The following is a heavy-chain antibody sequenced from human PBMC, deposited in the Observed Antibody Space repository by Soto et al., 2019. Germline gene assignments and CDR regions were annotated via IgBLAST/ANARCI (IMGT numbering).Heavy chain of an antibody. J-gene: IGHJ5*02. V-gene: IGHV4-31*03. CDR2: IYYSGST. CDR3: ARGSYYDSSGYYGP. CDR1: GGSISSGGYY. Sequence: SETLSLTCPVSGGSISSGGYYWSWIRQHPGKGLEWIGYIYYSGSTYYNPSLKSRVTISVDTSKNQFSLKLSSVTAADTAVYYCARGSYYDSSGYYGPWGQGTLVTVSS. D-gene: IGHD3-22*01.